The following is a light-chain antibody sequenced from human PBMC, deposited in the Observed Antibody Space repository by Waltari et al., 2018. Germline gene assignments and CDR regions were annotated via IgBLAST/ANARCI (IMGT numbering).Light chain of an antibody. CDR3: AAWDDSLSGWV. Sequence: QSVLTQPPSASGTPGQTATISCSGSNSNIATTYVCWYQQVPETAPNLLLYRNNQRPSGVPDRFSGSKSGTSASLAISGLRSEDEADYYCAAWDDSLSGWVFGGGTK. V-gene: IGLV1-47*01. J-gene: IGLJ3*02. CDR1: NSNIATTY. CDR2: RNN.